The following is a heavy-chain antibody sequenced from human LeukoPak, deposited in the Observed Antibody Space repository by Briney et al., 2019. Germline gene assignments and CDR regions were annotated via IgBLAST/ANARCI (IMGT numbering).Heavy chain of an antibody. J-gene: IGHJ4*02. D-gene: IGHD1-26*01. CDR1: GRSISSYY. CDR2: VYYTGSA. CDR3: ARYASGTNFRGIDS. Sequence: PSETLSLTCTVSGRSISSYYWSWVRQPPGKGLEWIGFVYYTGSANYSPSLKSRVTISVDTSKNQFSLKLRSVTAADTAVYYCARYASGTNFRGIDSWGQGTLVTVSS. V-gene: IGHV4-59*12.